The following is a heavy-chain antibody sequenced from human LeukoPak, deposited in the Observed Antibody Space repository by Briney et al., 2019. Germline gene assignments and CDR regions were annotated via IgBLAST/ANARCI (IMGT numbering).Heavy chain of an antibody. J-gene: IGHJ4*02. Sequence: SETLSLTCAVSGGSISSGGYSWSWIRQPPGKGLEWIGYIYHSGSTYYNPSLKSRVTISVDRSKNQFSLKLSSVTAADTAVYYCAREGLTSTDFDYWGQGTLVTVSS. CDR2: IYHSGST. D-gene: IGHD5/OR15-5a*01. CDR3: AREGLTSTDFDY. V-gene: IGHV4-30-2*01. CDR1: GGSISSGGYS.